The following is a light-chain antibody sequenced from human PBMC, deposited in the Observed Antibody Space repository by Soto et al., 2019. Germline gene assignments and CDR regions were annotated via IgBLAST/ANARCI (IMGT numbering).Light chain of an antibody. CDR3: SSYTRSSPYV. CDR2: EVN. V-gene: IGLV2-18*02. CDR1: SSDVGTYNR. J-gene: IGLJ1*01. Sequence: QSALTQPPSVSGSPGQSVIISCTGTSSDVGTYNRVSWYQQPPGTAPKLMIFEVNNRPAGVPDRFSGSKSGNTASLTISGLQAEDESVYYCSSYTRSSPYVFGTGTKLTVL.